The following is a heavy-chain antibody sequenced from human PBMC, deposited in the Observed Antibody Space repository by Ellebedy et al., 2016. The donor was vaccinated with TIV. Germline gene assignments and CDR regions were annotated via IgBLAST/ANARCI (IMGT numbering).Heavy chain of an antibody. Sequence: SQTLSLTCDISGNTVSTNGAAWNWVRQSPSRGLEWLGRTYYTSKWFTNYAPSVQGRITINPDTSKNQFSLQLNSVTPEDTAVYYCARSRNGYGPPLDYWGQGTLVTVSS. CDR2: TYYTSKWFT. J-gene: IGHJ4*02. D-gene: IGHD1-1*01. CDR3: ARSRNGYGPPLDY. V-gene: IGHV6-1*01. CDR1: GNTVSTNGAA.